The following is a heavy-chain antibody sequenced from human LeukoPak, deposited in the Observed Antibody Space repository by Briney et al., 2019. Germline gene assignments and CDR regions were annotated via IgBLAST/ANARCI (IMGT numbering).Heavy chain of an antibody. CDR3: AKGHSSGWYAASDY. D-gene: IGHD6-19*01. CDR2: ITSSGRTI. J-gene: IGHJ4*02. CDR1: GFTFSDYY. Sequence: GGSLRLSCAASGFTFSDYYMTWIRQAPGKGLEWVSYITSSGRTIYYADSVKGRVTISRDNAKNSLYLQMNSLRAEDTALYYCAKGHSSGWYAASDYWGQGTLVTVSS. V-gene: IGHV3-11*01.